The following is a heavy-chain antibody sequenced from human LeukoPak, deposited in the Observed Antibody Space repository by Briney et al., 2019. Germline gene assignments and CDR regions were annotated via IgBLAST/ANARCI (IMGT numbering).Heavy chain of an antibody. V-gene: IGHV3-53*01. Sequence: GGSLRLSCAASGFTVSSNYMSWVRQAPGKGLEWVSVIYSGGSTYYADSVKGRFTISRDNSKNTLYLQMNSLRAEDTAVYYCARGYSSGWYTFDYWGQGTLVTVSS. CDR2: IYSGGST. CDR1: GFTVSSNY. J-gene: IGHJ4*02. CDR3: ARGYSSGWYTFDY. D-gene: IGHD6-19*01.